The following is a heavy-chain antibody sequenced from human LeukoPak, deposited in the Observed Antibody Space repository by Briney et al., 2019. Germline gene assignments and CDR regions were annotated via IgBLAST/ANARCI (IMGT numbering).Heavy chain of an antibody. CDR1: GGSISSYY. CDR3: ARVTTRRFDY. D-gene: IGHD4-17*01. J-gene: IGHJ4*02. Sequence: SETLSLTCTVSGGSISSYYWSWIRQSPGKGLEWIGYVYYTGSTDYNPSLKSRVTISVDTSKNQFSLKMSSVTAADTAVYYCARVTTRRFDYWGQGTLVTVSS. V-gene: IGHV4-59*01. CDR2: VYYTGST.